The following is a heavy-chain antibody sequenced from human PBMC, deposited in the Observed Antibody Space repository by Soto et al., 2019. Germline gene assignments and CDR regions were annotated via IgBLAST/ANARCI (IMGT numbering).Heavy chain of an antibody. J-gene: IGHJ4*02. V-gene: IGHV5-10-1*01. CDR1: GYSFTSYW. D-gene: IGHD6-13*01. CDR2: IDPSDSYT. Sequence: GESLKISCKGSGYSFTSYWISWVRQMPGKGLEWMGRIDPSDSYTNYSPSFQGHVTISADKSISTAYLQWSSLKASDTAMYYCSRHVAAAGSHFDFRGPGIVVTVFS. CDR3: SRHVAAAGSHFDF.